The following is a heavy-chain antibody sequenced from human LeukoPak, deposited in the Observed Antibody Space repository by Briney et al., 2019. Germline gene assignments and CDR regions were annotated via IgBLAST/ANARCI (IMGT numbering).Heavy chain of an antibody. D-gene: IGHD4-17*01. V-gene: IGHV4-31*03. J-gene: IGHJ4*02. CDR2: IYYSGST. CDR1: GGSISSGGYY. Sequence: PSQTLSLTCTVSGGSISSGGYYWSWLRQHPGKGLEWIGYIYYSGSTYYNPSLKSRVTISVDTSKNQFSLKLSSVTAADTAVYYCARVSTVTTMVYDYWGQGTLVTVSS. CDR3: ARVSTVTTMVYDY.